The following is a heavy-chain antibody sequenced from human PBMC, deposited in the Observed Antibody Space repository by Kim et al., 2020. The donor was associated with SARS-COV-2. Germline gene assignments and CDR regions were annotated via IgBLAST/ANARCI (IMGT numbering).Heavy chain of an antibody. D-gene: IGHD6-13*01. Sequence: SETLSLTCTVSGGSISSYYWSWIRQPPGKGLEWIGYIYYSGSTNYNPSLKSRVTISVDTSKNQFSLKLSSVTAADTAVYYCARAGLLPYSSSWYYFDYWGQGTLVTVSS. J-gene: IGHJ4*02. CDR1: GGSISSYY. CDR2: IYYSGST. CDR3: ARAGLLPYSSSWYYFDY. V-gene: IGHV4-59*01.